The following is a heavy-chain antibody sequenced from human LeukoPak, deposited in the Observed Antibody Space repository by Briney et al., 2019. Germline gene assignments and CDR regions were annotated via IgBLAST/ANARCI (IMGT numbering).Heavy chain of an antibody. Sequence: PGGSLRLSCAASGFTFSSYWMSWVRQAPGKGLQWVANIKQDGSEKYYVDSVKGRFTISRDNAKNSLYLQMNSLRAEDTAVYYCAREPYGDYFDYWGQGTLATVSS. CDR1: GFTFSSYW. CDR2: IKQDGSEK. V-gene: IGHV3-7*03. J-gene: IGHJ4*02. D-gene: IGHD4-17*01. CDR3: AREPYGDYFDY.